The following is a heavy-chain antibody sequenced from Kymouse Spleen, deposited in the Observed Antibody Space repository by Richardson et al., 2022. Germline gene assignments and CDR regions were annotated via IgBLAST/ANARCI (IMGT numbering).Heavy chain of an antibody. D-gene: IGHD1-26*01. J-gene: IGHJ3*02. Sequence: QVQLVESGGGVVQPGRSLRLSCAASGFTFSSYGMHWVRQAPGKGLEWVAVISYDGSNKYYADSVKGRFTISRDNSKNTLYLQMNSLRAEDTAVYYCAKDRSGSYYDAFDIWGQGTMVTVSS. CDR3: AKDRSGSYYDAFDI. CDR1: GFTFSSYG. CDR2: ISYDGSNK. V-gene: IGHV3-30*18.